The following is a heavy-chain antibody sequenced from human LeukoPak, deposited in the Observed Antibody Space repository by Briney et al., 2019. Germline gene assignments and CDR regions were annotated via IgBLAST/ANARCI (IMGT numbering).Heavy chain of an antibody. J-gene: IGHJ4*02. Sequence: ASVKVSCKASGYTFSNYGISWVRQAPGLGLEWMGWTSYNGNTNYAQKFQDRITMTTDTSTTTAYMELRSLESDDTAVYYCARHSGSGWQALGYWGQGTLVTVSS. V-gene: IGHV1-18*04. CDR2: TSYNGNT. CDR3: ARHSGSGWQALGY. CDR1: GYTFSNYG. D-gene: IGHD6-19*01.